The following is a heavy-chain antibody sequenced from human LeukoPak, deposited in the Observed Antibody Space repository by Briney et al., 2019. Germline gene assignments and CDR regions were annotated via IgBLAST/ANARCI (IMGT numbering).Heavy chain of an antibody. D-gene: IGHD5-18*01. CDR2: ISDSGST. CDR3: ARVRGYSYGELDY. J-gene: IGHJ4*02. V-gene: IGHV4-31*03. Sequence: SETLSLTCTVSGGSIGSGGYYWTWLRQHPGKGLEWIGHISDSGSTYYNPSLNNRVTVSTGTSKRQFYLDLSSVTAADTAVYYCARVRGYSYGELDYWGRGTLVTVSS. CDR1: GGSIGSGGYY.